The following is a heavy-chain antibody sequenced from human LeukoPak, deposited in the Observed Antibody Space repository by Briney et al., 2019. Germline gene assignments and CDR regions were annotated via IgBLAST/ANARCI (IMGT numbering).Heavy chain of an antibody. J-gene: IGHJ4*02. D-gene: IGHD4-17*01. CDR3: ARGDDYGDLYFDY. CDR2: ISVYNGNR. CDR1: GYTFTSYG. Sequence: ASVKVSCKSAGYTFTSYGISWVRQAPGQGLEWRGWISVYNGNRNYAQKLQGRVTMTTDTSTSTAYIDLRSLRSDDTAVYYCARGDDYGDLYFDYWGQGTLVTVSS. V-gene: IGHV1-18*04.